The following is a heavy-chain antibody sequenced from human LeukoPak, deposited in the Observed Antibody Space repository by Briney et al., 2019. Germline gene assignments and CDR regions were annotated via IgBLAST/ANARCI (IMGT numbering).Heavy chain of an antibody. CDR3: AKDRICSGGSCYRSVYYFDY. CDR2: ISGSGGST. CDR1: GFTFSSYA. D-gene: IGHD2-15*01. V-gene: IGHV3-23*01. Sequence: GGSLRLSCAASGFTFSSYAMSWVRQAPGKGLEWVSAISGSGGSTYYADSVKGRFTISRDNSKNTLYLQMNSLRAEDTAVYYCAKDRICSGGSCYRSVYYFDYWGQGTLVTVSS. J-gene: IGHJ4*02.